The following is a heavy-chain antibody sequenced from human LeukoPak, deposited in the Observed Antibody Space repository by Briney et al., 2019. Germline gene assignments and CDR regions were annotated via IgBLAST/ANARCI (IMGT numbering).Heavy chain of an antibody. CDR1: GFTVSSNY. Sequence: QPGGSLRLSCAASGFTVSSNYMSWVRQAPGKGLEWVSVIYSGGSTYYADSVKGRFTISRDNSKNTLYLQMNSLRAEDTAVYYCAREGVIAVAATLYYFDYWGQGTLVTVSS. CDR3: AREGVIAVAATLYYFDY. CDR2: IYSGGST. J-gene: IGHJ4*02. V-gene: IGHV3-53*01. D-gene: IGHD6-19*01.